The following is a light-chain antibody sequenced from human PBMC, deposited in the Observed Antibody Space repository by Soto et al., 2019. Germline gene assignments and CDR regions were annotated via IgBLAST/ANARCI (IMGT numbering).Light chain of an antibody. J-gene: IGLJ1*01. V-gene: IGLV2-8*01. CDR3: SSYAGSLRV. CDR1: SSDVGGYNY. CDR2: EVS. Sequence: QSVLTQPPSASGSPGQSVTISCTGTSSDVGGYNYVSWYQQHPGKAPKLMIYEVSKRPSGVPDRFSGSKSGNTASLTVSGLQAEDEADYYCSSYAGSLRVFVTGTKVTVL.